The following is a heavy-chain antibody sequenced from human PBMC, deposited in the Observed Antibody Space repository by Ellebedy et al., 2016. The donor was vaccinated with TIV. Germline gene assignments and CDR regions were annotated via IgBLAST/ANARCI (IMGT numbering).Heavy chain of an antibody. CDR1: GYTFTGYY. CDR3: ARARSSGWLHTPDY. CDR2: INPNSGGT. D-gene: IGHD6-19*01. V-gene: IGHV1-2*04. J-gene: IGHJ4*02. Sequence: AASVKVSCKASGYTFTGYYMHWVRQAPGQGLEWIGWINPNSGGTNYAQKFQGWVTMTRDTSTSTVYMELSSLRSEDTAVYYCARARSSGWLHTPDYWGQGTLVTVSS.